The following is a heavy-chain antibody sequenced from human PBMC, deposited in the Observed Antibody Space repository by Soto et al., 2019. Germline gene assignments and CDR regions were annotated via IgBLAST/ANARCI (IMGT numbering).Heavy chain of an antibody. V-gene: IGHV1-69*01. Sequence: QVQLVQSGAEVKKPGSSVKVSCKASGGTFSSYAISWVRQAPGQGLEWMGGIIPIFGTANYAQKFQGRVTITADESTSTGYMELSSLRSEDTAVYYCAIRRRIFGVVPHDAFDIWGQGTMVTVSS. J-gene: IGHJ3*02. CDR2: IIPIFGTA. D-gene: IGHD3-3*01. CDR3: AIRRRIFGVVPHDAFDI. CDR1: GGTFSSYA.